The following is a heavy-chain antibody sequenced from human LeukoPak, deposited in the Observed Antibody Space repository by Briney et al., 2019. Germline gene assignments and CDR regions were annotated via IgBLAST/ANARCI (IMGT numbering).Heavy chain of an antibody. V-gene: IGHV4-59*12. CDR2: IYQSGST. CDR3: GRGGIAAAASGIDY. CDR1: GVSFTSYY. J-gene: IGHJ4*02. D-gene: IGHD6-13*01. Sequence: SETLSLTCTVSGVSFTSYYWSWIRQPPGKGLEWIGYIYQSGSTYYNPSLKSRVTISVDRSKNQFSLKLSSVTAADTAVYYCGRGGIAAAASGIDYWGQGTLVTVSS.